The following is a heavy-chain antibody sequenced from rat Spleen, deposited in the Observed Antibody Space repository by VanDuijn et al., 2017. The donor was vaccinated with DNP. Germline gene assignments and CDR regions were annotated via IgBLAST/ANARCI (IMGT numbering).Heavy chain of an antibody. V-gene: IGHV5-31*01. Sequence: EVQLVESGGDLVQPGRSLKLSCVASGFTFNNYWMAWIRQVPGKGLEWVASITTNGGSTYYPDSVKGRFTISRDNAKNTLYLQMNSLRSEDTATYYCARVNNNLYYGLDAWGQGTSVTVSS. CDR2: ITTNGGST. J-gene: IGHJ4*01. CDR1: GFTFNNYW. D-gene: IGHD1-10*01. CDR3: ARVNNNLYYGLDA.